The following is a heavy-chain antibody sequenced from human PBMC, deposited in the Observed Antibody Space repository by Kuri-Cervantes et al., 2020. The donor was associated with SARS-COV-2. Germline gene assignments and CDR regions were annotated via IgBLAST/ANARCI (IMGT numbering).Heavy chain of an antibody. CDR3: ARDGDIVVVADAFDI. CDR2: ISSSSSYI. J-gene: IGHJ3*02. Sequence: GGSLRLSCAASGFTFSSYSMNWVRQAPGKGLEWVSSISSSSSYIYYADSVKGRFTISRDNAKNTLYLQMNSLRAEDTAVYYCARDGDIVVVADAFDIWGQGTMVTVSS. V-gene: IGHV3-21*01. CDR1: GFTFSSYS. D-gene: IGHD2-15*01.